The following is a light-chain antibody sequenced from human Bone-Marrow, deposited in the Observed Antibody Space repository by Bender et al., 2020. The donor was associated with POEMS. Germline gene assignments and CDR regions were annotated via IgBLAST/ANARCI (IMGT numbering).Light chain of an antibody. CDR2: INN. CDR1: SSNIGTNP. V-gene: IGLV1-44*01. J-gene: IGLJ3*02. CDR3: AAWEDSLNGWV. Sequence: QSVLTQPTSASGTPGQRVTISCSGSSSNIGTNPVNWYQQLPGTAPKLLIYINNQRLSGVPDRFSGSKSGTSASLAISGLQSEDEADYYCAAWEDSLNGWVFGGGTKLTVL.